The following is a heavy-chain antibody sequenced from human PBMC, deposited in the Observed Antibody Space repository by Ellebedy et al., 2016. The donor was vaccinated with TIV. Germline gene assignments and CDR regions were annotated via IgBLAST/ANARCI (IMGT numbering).Heavy chain of an antibody. V-gene: IGHV1-46*01. Sequence: ASVKVSCXASGYTFTSYYMHWVRQAPGQGLEWMGIINPSGGSTSYAQKFQGRVTMTRDTSTSTVYMELSSLRSEDTAVYYCARDHVFLEWLWGHFDYWGQGTLVTVSS. CDR2: INPSGGST. J-gene: IGHJ4*02. CDR1: GYTFTSYY. D-gene: IGHD3-3*01. CDR3: ARDHVFLEWLWGHFDY.